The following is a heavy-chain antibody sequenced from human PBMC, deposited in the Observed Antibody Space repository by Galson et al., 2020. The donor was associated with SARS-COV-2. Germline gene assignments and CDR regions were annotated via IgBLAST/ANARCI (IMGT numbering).Heavy chain of an antibody. CDR1: GYIFTNYW. CDR2: IYPGDSDT. V-gene: IGHV5-51*01. Sequence: GESLKISCQASGYIFTNYWVALVRQVPGKGLEWMAVIYPGDSDTRYSPAFEGQVTVSVAKSLSIAYLQWSSLKASDTGIYYCARLGGYCGGGCDPTARDVWGQGTKVTVS. D-gene: IGHD2-21*02. CDR3: ARLGGYCGGGCDPTARDV. J-gene: IGHJ6*02.